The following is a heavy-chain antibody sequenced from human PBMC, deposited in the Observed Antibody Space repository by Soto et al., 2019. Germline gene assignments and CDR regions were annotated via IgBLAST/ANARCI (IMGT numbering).Heavy chain of an antibody. CDR3: ARDSGPLYYYYMDV. D-gene: IGHD1-26*01. Sequence: TLSLTXTVSGGSISSYYWSWIRQPPGKGLEWIGYIYYSGSTNYNPSLKSRVTISVDTSKNQFSLKLSSVTAADTAVYYCARDSGPLYYYYMDVWGKGTTVTVSS. J-gene: IGHJ6*03. V-gene: IGHV4-59*08. CDR2: IYYSGST. CDR1: GGSISSYY.